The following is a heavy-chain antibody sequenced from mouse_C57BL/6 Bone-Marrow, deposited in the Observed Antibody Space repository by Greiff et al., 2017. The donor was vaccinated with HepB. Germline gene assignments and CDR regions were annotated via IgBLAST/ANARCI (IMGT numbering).Heavy chain of an antibody. CDR1: GYTFTDYY. CDR2: INPNNGGT. CDR3: TYYDYDNYYAMDY. J-gene: IGHJ4*01. Sequence: EVQLQQSGPELVKPGASVKISCKASGYTFTDYYMNWVKQSHGKSLEWIGDINPNNGGTSYNQKFKGKATLTVDKSSSTAYMELRSLTSEDSAVYYCTYYDYDNYYAMDYWGQGTSVTVSS. V-gene: IGHV1-26*01. D-gene: IGHD2-4*01.